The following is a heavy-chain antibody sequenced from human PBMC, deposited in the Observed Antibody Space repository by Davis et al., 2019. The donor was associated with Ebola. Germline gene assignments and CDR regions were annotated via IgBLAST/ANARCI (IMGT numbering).Heavy chain of an antibody. V-gene: IGHV4-39*07. Sequence: MPSETLSLTCTVSGGAISSSNYYWGWIRQPPGKGLEWIGSLFYSGSTYHNTSLKSRVTISVDTSKNQFSLKLSSVTAADTAVYYCARGLVERWLRNTGFDYWGQGTLVTVSS. J-gene: IGHJ4*02. D-gene: IGHD5-24*01. CDR2: LFYSGST. CDR1: GGAISSSNYY. CDR3: ARGLVERWLRNTGFDY.